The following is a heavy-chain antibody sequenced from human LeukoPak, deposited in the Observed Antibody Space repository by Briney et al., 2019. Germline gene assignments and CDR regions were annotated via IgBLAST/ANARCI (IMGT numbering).Heavy chain of an antibody. CDR1: VRSFRSYY. J-gene: IGHJ4*02. CDR3: ARGPLSDTFGYYYYSFDY. D-gene: IGHD3-22*01. Sequence: SDPLTLPCTLSVRSFRSYYWRGLRQSPGKGLEGVGDIHYSGTTNYNPSIKSPVTISVATSKNQFSMKLNSVTAADSAVYYCARGPLSDTFGYYYYSFDYWGQGTLVTVSS. CDR2: IHYSGTT. V-gene: IGHV4-59*13.